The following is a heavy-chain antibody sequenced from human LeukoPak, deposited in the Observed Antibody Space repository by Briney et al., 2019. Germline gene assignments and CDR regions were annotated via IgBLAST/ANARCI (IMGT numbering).Heavy chain of an antibody. J-gene: IGHJ4*02. CDR3: ARVSLGTFRVLDRYFDY. CDR1: GYTLTEFS. V-gene: IGHV1-2*02. D-gene: IGHD4/OR15-4a*01. Sequence: GASVKVSCKVSGYTLTEFSMHWVRQAPGQGLEWMGWINPNSGGTNYAQKFQGRVTMTRDTSISTAYMELSSLRSDDTAVYYCARVSLGTFRVLDRYFDYWGQGTLVTVSS. CDR2: INPNSGGT.